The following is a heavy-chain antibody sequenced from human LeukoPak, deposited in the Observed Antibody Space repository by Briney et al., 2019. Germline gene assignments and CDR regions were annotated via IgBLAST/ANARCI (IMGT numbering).Heavy chain of an antibody. V-gene: IGHV3-23*01. CDR1: GFTFSSYA. CDR2: ISGSGGST. CDR3: AKVGQAYSSSLPFDY. Sequence: GSLELSCAASGFTFSSYAMGWGRQAPGKGLEWVSAISGSGGSTYYADSVKGRFTISRDNSKNTLYLQMNSLRAEDTAVYYCAKVGQAYSSSLPFDYWGQGTLVTVSS. J-gene: IGHJ4*02. D-gene: IGHD6-6*01.